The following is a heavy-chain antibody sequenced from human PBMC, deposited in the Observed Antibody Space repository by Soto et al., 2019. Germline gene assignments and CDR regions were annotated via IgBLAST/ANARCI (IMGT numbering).Heavy chain of an antibody. Sequence: QVQLVESGGGVVQPGRSLRLSCAASGFIFRNFGMHWVRRAPGKGLEWVATISGDGNDKYYPDSMKGRFTISRENFNNPLYLRLKSLSPKARAVYPCVQGARTAHPPIDSWGQGVLVTVSS. CDR2: ISGDGNDK. CDR3: VQGARTAHPPIDS. D-gene: IGHD6-6*01. J-gene: IGHJ4*02. V-gene: IGHV3-30*03. CDR1: GFIFRNFG.